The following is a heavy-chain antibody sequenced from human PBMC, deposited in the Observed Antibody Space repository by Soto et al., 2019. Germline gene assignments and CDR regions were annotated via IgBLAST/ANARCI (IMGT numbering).Heavy chain of an antibody. CDR3: VRERGLSSFYGMDV. D-gene: IGHD3-10*01. V-gene: IGHV3-21*02. CDR1: GFTLTSYT. CDR2: ITSSRSHI. Sequence: EVQLVESGGGLVKPGGSLRLSCAASGFTLTSYTMNWVRQASGKGLEWVSSITSSRSHIYYADSVEGRFTIYRDNAGNSLYLQKNSLRAENSAVYYCVRERGLSSFYGMDVWGQGTTVTVSS. J-gene: IGHJ6*02.